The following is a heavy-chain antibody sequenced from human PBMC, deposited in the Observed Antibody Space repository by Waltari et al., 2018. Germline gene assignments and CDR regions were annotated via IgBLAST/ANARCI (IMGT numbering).Heavy chain of an antibody. CDR2: ISSDSNYM. V-gene: IGHV3-21*02. D-gene: IGHD7-27*01. Sequence: EVQLLESGGGLVRPGGSLRLSVAASGLTFSTYNLNWVRQPPGKGLEWVSSISSDSNYMHYADSVKGRFTISRDNAKNSLYLQLNSLRAEDTAVYYCATGGWGFYLGYWGQGTLVTVSS. J-gene: IGHJ4*02. CDR1: GLTFSTYN. CDR3: ATGGWGFYLGY.